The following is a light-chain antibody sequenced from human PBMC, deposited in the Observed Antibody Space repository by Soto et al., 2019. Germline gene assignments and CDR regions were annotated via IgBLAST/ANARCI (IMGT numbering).Light chain of an antibody. CDR1: QRVNSN. J-gene: IGKJ1*01. CDR3: QQYNNWPKT. CDR2: GES. Sequence: EIVMAQSPATLSVSPGERATLSCMARQRVNSNLAWYQQKPGRAPLLLIYGESTRATGIPARFSGSGSGTEFTLTISSLQSEDFAVYYCQQYNNWPKTFGQGTKVDI. V-gene: IGKV3-15*01.